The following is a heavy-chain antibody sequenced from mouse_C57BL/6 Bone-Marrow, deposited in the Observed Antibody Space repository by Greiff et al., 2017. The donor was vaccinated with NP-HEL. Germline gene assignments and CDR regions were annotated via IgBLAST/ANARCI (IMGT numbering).Heavy chain of an antibody. J-gene: IGHJ2*01. V-gene: IGHV1-55*01. Sequence: QVHVKQPGAELVKPGASVKMSCKASGYTFTSYWITWVKQRPGQGLEWIGDIYPGSGSTNYNEKFKSKATLTVDTSSSTAYMQLSSLTSEDSAVFYCARECYGSIVSENWGQKTTLTVSS. CDR3: ARECYGSIVSEN. CDR1: GYTFTSYW. CDR2: IYPGSGST. D-gene: IGHD1-1*01.